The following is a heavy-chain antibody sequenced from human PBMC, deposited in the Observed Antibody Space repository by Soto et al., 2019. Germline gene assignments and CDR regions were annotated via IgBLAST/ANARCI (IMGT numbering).Heavy chain of an antibody. CDR2: IYNSGST. J-gene: IGHJ5*02. V-gene: IGHV4-31*03. Sequence: QVQLQESGPGLVKPSQTLSLTCTVSGGSISSGGYYWSWIRQHPGKGLEWIGYIYNSGSTYYNPXXXXXVXXXXXXXXXQXSLKLSSVTAXDTAVYYCARDPAPWGQGTLVTVSS. CDR3: ARDPAP. CDR1: GGSISSGGYY.